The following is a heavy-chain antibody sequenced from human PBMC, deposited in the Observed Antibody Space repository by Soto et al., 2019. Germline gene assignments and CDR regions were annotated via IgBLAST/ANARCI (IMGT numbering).Heavy chain of an antibody. V-gene: IGHV4-39*01. CDR1: GGSISSSSYY. J-gene: IGHJ4*02. Sequence: SETLSLTCTVSGGSISSSSYYWGWIRQPPGKGLEWIGSIYYSGSTYYNPSLKSRVTISVDTSKNQFPLKLSSVTAADTAVYYCARYGSGSYYLTRRFDYWGQGTLVTVSS. CDR3: ARYGSGSYYLTRRFDY. D-gene: IGHD3-10*01. CDR2: IYYSGST.